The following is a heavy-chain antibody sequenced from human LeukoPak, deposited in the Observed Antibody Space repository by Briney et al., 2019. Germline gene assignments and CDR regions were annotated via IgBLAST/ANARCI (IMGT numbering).Heavy chain of an antibody. D-gene: IGHD3-16*01. Sequence: GGSLRLSCAASGFTFSNYAMHWVSQTPGKGLEWVAVISSDGSSTYYVDSVKGRFTISRDISKNTLYLQMNSLTAEDTAVYFCAGGTMSAADYWGQGTLVTVSS. CDR1: GFTFSNYA. J-gene: IGHJ4*02. V-gene: IGHV3-30-3*01. CDR2: ISSDGSST. CDR3: AGGTMSAADY.